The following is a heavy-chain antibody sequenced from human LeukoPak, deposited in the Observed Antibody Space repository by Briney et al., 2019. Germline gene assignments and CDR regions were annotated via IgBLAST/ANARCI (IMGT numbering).Heavy chain of an antibody. Sequence: GGSLRLSCAASGFTFSSYAMHWVRQAPGKGLEWVAVISYDGSNKYYADSVKGRFTISRDNSKNTLYLQMNSLRAEDTAVYYCASPPGIAVGSWGQGTLVTVSS. J-gene: IGHJ4*02. V-gene: IGHV3-30-3*01. CDR2: ISYDGSNK. CDR3: ASPPGIAVGS. D-gene: IGHD6-19*01. CDR1: GFTFSSYA.